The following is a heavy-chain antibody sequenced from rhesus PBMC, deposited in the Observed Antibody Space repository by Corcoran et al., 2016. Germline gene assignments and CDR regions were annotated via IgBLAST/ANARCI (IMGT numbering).Heavy chain of an antibody. V-gene: IGHV2-174*01. CDR1: GFSLTTSGMG. CDR2: IYWDADK. CDR3: ARGVGDFDWYFDL. J-gene: IGHJ2*01. D-gene: IGHD5-24*01. Sequence: QVTLKESGHALVKPTQTLTLTCTFSGFSLTTSGMGVGWMRQPPGNSLGWLALIYWDADKRYSTSLKSRLTISKYTSKNQVVLTMTNMDPVDTATYYCARGVGDFDWYFDLWGPGTPSTISS.